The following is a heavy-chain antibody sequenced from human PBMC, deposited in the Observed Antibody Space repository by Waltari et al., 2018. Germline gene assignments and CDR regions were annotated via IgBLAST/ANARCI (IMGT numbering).Heavy chain of an antibody. D-gene: IGHD2-2*01. CDR2: FDPEDGET. CDR1: GYTLTELS. Sequence: QVQLVQSGAEVKKPGASVTVSCKVSGYTLTELSMHWVRQAPGKGLEWMGGFDPEDGETIYAQKFQGRVTMTEDTSTDTAYMELSSLRSEDTAVYYCATRLSYCSSTSCYSFDYWGQGTLVTVSS. J-gene: IGHJ4*02. V-gene: IGHV1-24*01. CDR3: ATRLSYCSSTSCYSFDY.